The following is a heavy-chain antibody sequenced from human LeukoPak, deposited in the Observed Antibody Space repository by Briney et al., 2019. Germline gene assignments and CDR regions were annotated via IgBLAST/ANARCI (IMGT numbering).Heavy chain of an antibody. J-gene: IGHJ5*02. CDR3: AGVYSRSWYWFDP. D-gene: IGHD6-13*01. V-gene: IGHV1-69*05. Sequence: GASVKVSCKASVGTFSSYAISWVRQAPGQGLEWMGGIIPIFGTANYAQHFQGRVTNTTNESTSTAYMELSRLSSEDPAVIYFAGVYSRSWYWFDPWGQGTLVTVSS. CDR2: IIPIFGTA. CDR1: VGTFSSYA.